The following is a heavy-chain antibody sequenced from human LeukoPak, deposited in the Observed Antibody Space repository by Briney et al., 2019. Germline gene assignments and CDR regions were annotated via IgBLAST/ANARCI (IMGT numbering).Heavy chain of an antibody. CDR2: IRHDGSNK. CDR1: GFTFSSYG. V-gene: IGHV3-30*02. J-gene: IGHJ4*02. Sequence: PGGYLRLSCAAAGFTFSSYGMHWVRQAPVKGLEWVAFIRHDGSNKYYADYVKGRFTISRDNSKNTLYLQMNSLRAEDTAVYYCAKPVQRYCSGGSCYASYFDYWGQGTLVTVSS. CDR3: AKPVQRYCSGGSCYASYFDY. D-gene: IGHD2-15*01.